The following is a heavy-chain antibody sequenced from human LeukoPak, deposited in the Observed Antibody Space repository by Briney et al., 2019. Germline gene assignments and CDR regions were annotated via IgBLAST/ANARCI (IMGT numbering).Heavy chain of an antibody. J-gene: IGHJ4*02. Sequence: SGPTLVKPTQTLTVTCTFSGFSLNSTGEGVGWIRQPPGKALEWLALIYWDDDKRYNPSLKSRLALTKDASKNQVILTMTDMDPVDTATFYCAHRRQYSNYCFDYWGQGTLVTVSS. V-gene: IGHV2-5*02. CDR1: GFSLNSTGEG. CDR3: AHRRQYSNYCFDY. D-gene: IGHD4-11*01. CDR2: IYWDDDK.